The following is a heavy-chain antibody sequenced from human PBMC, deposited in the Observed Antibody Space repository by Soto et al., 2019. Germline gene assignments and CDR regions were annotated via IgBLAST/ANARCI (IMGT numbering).Heavy chain of an antibody. D-gene: IGHD5-18*01. Sequence: QVQLVQSGAEVKKPESSVKVSCKAPGGTFSTYAISWVRQAPGQGLEWMGGIIPMFGTANYAQRFQDRVAITADESTNTVHMALSGLRSEDTAVYFCASGIQLWLRRINNGYSGWGQGTVVTVSS. CDR2: IIPMFGTA. CDR3: ASGIQLWLRRINNGYSG. CDR1: GGTFSTYA. J-gene: IGHJ4*02. V-gene: IGHV1-69*12.